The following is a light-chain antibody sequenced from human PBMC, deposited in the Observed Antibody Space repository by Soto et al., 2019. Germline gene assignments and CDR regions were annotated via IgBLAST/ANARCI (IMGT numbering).Light chain of an antibody. CDR2: AAS. V-gene: IGKV1-27*01. J-gene: IGKJ1*01. CDR3: QKYNSARPWT. Sequence: DIQMTQSPSSLSASVGDRVTITCRASQGISNYLAWYQQKTGKVPKLLIYAASTLQSGVPSRFSGSGSGTDFTLTISSLQPEDVATYYCQKYNSARPWTFGQGTKVEIK. CDR1: QGISNY.